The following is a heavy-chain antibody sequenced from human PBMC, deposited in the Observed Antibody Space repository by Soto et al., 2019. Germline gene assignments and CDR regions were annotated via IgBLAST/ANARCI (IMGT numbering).Heavy chain of an antibody. CDR3: ARENSVQAWLHHFDH. D-gene: IGHD5-18*01. J-gene: IGHJ4*02. CDR1: GFTFSDYY. V-gene: IGHV3-11*04. Sequence: GGSLRLSCAASGFTFSDYYMIWIRQAPGRGLEWVSYISDDGASIYYADSLKGRFTISRDNAKNSLSLQMNNLRAEDTAVYYCARENSVQAWLHHFDHWGLGTLVTVSS. CDR2: ISDDGASI.